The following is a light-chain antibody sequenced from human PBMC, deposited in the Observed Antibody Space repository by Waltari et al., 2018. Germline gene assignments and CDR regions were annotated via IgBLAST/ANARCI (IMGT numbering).Light chain of an antibody. V-gene: IGLV2-23*01. CDR1: SSDVGTYNL. Sequence: QSALTQPASVSGSPGQSITISCTGTSSDVGTYNLVSWYQQHPGKAPKLMIYEGTKRPSGVSNRLSGSKAGNTASLTISGLQAEDEAHYYCCSYAGGRPHVVFGGGTQLTVL. CDR2: EGT. CDR3: CSYAGGRPHVV. J-gene: IGLJ2*01.